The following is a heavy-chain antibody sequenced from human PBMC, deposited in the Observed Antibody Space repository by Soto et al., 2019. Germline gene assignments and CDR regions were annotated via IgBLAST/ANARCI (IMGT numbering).Heavy chain of an antibody. CDR3: ARGWRFDP. V-gene: IGHV4-34*01. CDR2: INHSGTT. Sequence: SETLSLTCGVYGGSFSGYQWNWIRQSPGQGLEWIGEINHSGTTKYNPSLESRINLSVDTSKKQFSLKMFSVTAADTAIYYCARGWRFDPWGHGPQITV. D-gene: IGHD1-1*01. CDR1: GGSFSGYQ. J-gene: IGHJ5*02.